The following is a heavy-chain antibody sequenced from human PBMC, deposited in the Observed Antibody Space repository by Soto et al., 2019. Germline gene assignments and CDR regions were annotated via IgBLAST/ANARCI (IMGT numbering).Heavy chain of an antibody. CDR1: GYTFSDYY. J-gene: IGHJ4*02. V-gene: IGHV3-11*01. CDR3: ASHYDMWSGYLSPVDY. D-gene: IGHD3-3*01. CDR2: IDTSGTKI. Sequence: GGSLRLSCVASGYTFSDYYMSWIRQAPGKGLEWISYIDTSGTKIYYADSVKGRFTITRDNAKNSLYLEMNSLRDEDTAVYYCASHYDMWSGYLSPVDYWGQGTLVTVSS.